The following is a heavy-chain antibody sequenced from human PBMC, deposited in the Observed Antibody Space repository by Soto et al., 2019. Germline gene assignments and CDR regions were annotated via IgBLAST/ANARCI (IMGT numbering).Heavy chain of an antibody. CDR1: GFTFSDYY. J-gene: IGHJ4*02. V-gene: IGHV3-11*01. CDR2: ISSSGSTI. Sequence: PGGSLRLSCAASGFTFSDYYMSWIRQAPGKGLEWVSYISSSGSTIYYADSVKGRFTISRDNAKNSLYLQMNSLRAEDTAVYYCARGSYYDFWSGYHPGLFDYWGQGTLVTVSS. CDR3: ARGSYYDFWSGYHPGLFDY. D-gene: IGHD3-3*01.